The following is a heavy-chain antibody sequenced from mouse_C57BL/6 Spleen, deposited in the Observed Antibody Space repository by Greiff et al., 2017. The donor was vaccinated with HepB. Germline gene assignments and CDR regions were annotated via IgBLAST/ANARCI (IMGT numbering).Heavy chain of an antibody. CDR2: ISYDGSN. J-gene: IGHJ2*01. D-gene: IGHD2-4*01. Sequence: DVKLQESGPGLVKPSQSLSLTCSVTGYSITSGYYWNWIRQFPGNKLEWMGYISYDGSNNYNPSLKNRISITRDTSKNQFFLKLNSVTTEDTATYYCARYYDEYYFDYWGQGTTLTVSS. CDR1: GYSITSGYY. CDR3: ARYYDEYYFDY. V-gene: IGHV3-6*01.